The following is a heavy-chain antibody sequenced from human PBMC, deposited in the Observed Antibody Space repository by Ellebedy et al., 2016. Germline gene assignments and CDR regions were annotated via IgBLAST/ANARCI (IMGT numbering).Heavy chain of an antibody. Sequence: GGSLRLSXAASGFTFSTYDMTWVRQAPGMGLEWVSTITGSGGRTFYPDSVKGRFTISRDNSKNTLYLQMSSLRVEDAAVYYCAKYYYDSSGFYSSPFDHWGPGTLVTVSS. CDR3: AKYYYDSSGFYSSPFDH. CDR1: GFTFSTYD. D-gene: IGHD3-22*01. CDR2: ITGSGGRT. J-gene: IGHJ4*02. V-gene: IGHV3-23*01.